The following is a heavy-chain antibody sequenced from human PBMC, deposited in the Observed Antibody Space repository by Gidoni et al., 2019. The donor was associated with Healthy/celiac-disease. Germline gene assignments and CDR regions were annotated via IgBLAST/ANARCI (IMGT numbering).Heavy chain of an antibody. CDR3: ARVEVWFGSYGMDV. D-gene: IGHD3-10*01. V-gene: IGHV4-34*01. Sequence: QVQLQQWGAGLLKPSETLSLTCAVYGGSFSGYYWSWIRQPPGKGLEWIGEINHSGSTNYNPSLKSRVTISVDTSKNQFSLKLSSVTAADTAVYYCARVEVWFGSYGMDVWGQGTTVTVSS. J-gene: IGHJ6*02. CDR2: INHSGST. CDR1: GGSFSGYY.